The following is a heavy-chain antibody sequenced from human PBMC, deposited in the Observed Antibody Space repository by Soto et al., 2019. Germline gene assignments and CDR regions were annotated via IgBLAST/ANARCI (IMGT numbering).Heavy chain of an antibody. CDR1: GYTFASYY. CDR3: ARVISDYGDYSDY. Sequence: ASVKVSWKASGYTFASYYMHWVRQAPGQGLEWMGIINPSGGSTSYAQKFQGRVTMTRDTSTSTVYMELSSLRSEDTAVYYCARVISDYGDYSDYWGQGTLVTVSS. CDR2: INPSGGST. V-gene: IGHV1-46*01. J-gene: IGHJ4*02. D-gene: IGHD4-17*01.